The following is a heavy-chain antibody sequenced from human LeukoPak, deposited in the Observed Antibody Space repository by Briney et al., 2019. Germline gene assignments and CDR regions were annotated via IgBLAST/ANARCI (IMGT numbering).Heavy chain of an antibody. CDR2: IYHSGRT. CDR1: GYSISSGYY. D-gene: IGHD3-9*01. CDR3: ARISPYFDNNWFDP. Sequence: PSETLSLTCTVSGYSISSGYYWGWIRQPPGKGLEWIGSIYHSGRTYYNPSLKSRVTISVDTSKNQFSLKLSSVTAADTAVYYCARISPYFDNNWFDPWGQGTLVTVSS. J-gene: IGHJ5*02. V-gene: IGHV4-38-2*02.